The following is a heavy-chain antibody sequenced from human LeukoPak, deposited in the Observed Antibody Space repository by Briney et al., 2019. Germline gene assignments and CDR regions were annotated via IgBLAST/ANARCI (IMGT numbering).Heavy chain of an antibody. D-gene: IGHD3/OR15-3a*01. CDR2: IYHSGST. CDR1: GFSISSGYY. Sequence: PSETLSLTCTVSGFSISSGYYWGWIRQSPGKGLEWIGSIYHSGSTSYNPSLKSRVTISVDTSKNQFSLRLTSVTAADTAVYYCARQTGSGLFILPGGQGTLVTVSS. CDR3: ARQTGSGLFILP. J-gene: IGHJ4*02. V-gene: IGHV4-38-2*02.